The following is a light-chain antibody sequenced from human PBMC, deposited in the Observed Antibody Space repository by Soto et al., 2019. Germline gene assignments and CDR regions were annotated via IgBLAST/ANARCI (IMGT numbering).Light chain of an antibody. CDR1: QSVSSSY. CDR3: QQYHNWPA. Sequence: EIVLTQSPGTLSLSPWERATLSCRASQSVSSSYLAWYQQKPGQAPRLLIYGASSRATGIPARFSGSGSGAEFTLTISSLQSEDFAVYYCQQYHNWPAFGQGTKVDI. J-gene: IGKJ1*01. V-gene: IGKV3-15*01. CDR2: GAS.